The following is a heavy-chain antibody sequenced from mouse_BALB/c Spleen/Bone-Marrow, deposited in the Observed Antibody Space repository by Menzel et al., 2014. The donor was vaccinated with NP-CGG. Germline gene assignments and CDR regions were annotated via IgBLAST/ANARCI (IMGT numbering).Heavy chain of an antibody. V-gene: IGHV1S22*01. CDR3: TSWDY. CDR1: GYTFTSYW. J-gene: IGHJ2*01. CDR2: IYPGSGST. Sequence: LQQSGSELVRPGASVKLSCKAPGYTFTSYWMHWVKQRHGQGLEWIGNIYPGSGSTNYDEKFKSKGTLTVDTSSSTAYMHLSSLTSEDSAVYYCTSWDYWGQGTTLTVSS.